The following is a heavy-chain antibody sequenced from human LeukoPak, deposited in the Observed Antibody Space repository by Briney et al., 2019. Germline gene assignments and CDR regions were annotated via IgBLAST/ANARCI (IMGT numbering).Heavy chain of an antibody. V-gene: IGHV3-30*02. Sequence: PGGSLSLSCAASGFTFSSYGMHWVRQAPGKGLEWVAFIRYDGSNKYYADSVRGRFTISRDNSKNTPYLQMNSLRAEDTAVYYCARAFHAYYYDSSGYCDYWGQGTLVTVSS. J-gene: IGHJ4*02. CDR2: IRYDGSNK. CDR3: ARAFHAYYYDSSGYCDY. CDR1: GFTFSSYG. D-gene: IGHD3-22*01.